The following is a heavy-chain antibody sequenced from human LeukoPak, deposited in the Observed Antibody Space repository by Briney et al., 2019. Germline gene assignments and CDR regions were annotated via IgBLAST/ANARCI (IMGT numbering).Heavy chain of an antibody. V-gene: IGHV4-59*01. Sequence: SETLSLTCTVSGDSISSYYWSWIRQPPGKGLEWIGYVYYRGSTNYNPSLKSRVTISVNTSENQFSLKLSSVTTADTAVYYCARAAKALGYYYYYYMDVWGKGTTVTVSS. CDR2: VYYRGST. CDR1: GDSISSYY. J-gene: IGHJ6*03. CDR3: ARAAKALGYYYYYYMDV.